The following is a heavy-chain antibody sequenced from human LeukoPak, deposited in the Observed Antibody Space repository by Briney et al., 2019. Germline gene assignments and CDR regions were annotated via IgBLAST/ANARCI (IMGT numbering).Heavy chain of an antibody. CDR1: GFTFSSYE. CDR2: ISSGGGTI. J-gene: IGHJ4*02. V-gene: IGHV3-48*03. Sequence: PGGSLRLSCAASGFTFSSYEMNWVRQAPGKGLEWVSYISSGGGTIYYADSVKGRFTISRDNAKNSLYLQMNSLRAEDTALYYCVRYDFWSGAKGGDYWGQGTLVTVSS. CDR3: VRYDFWSGAKGGDY. D-gene: IGHD3-3*01.